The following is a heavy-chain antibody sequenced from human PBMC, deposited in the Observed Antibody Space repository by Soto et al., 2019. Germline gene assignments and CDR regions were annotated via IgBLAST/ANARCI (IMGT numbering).Heavy chain of an antibody. CDR3: ARAGPFYYGSGSYYYYYYGMDV. Sequence: PSETLSLTCAVYGGSFSGYYWSWIRQPPGKGLEWIGEINHSGSTNYNPSLKSRVTISADTSKNQFSLKLSSVTAADTAVYYCARAGPFYYGSGSYYYYYYGMDVWGQGTTVTVSS. CDR1: GGSFSGYY. D-gene: IGHD3-10*01. CDR2: INHSGST. V-gene: IGHV4-34*01. J-gene: IGHJ6*02.